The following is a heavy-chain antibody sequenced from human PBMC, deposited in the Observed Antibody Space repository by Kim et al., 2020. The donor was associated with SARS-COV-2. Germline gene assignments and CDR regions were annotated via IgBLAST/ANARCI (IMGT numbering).Heavy chain of an antibody. CDR1: GLSLSTYS. V-gene: IGHV3-48*02. CDR2: ISSSGSII. D-gene: IGHD6-13*01. J-gene: IGHJ3*02. CDR3: ATDRYTSSRSEEGAFDI. Sequence: GGSLRLSCAASGLSLSTYSMNWVRQAPGKGLEWISYISSSGSIIYYANSVKGRFIISRDNAKNSVYLRMNSLRDEDTAVYYCATDRYTSSRSEEGAFDIWGQGTMVTVSS.